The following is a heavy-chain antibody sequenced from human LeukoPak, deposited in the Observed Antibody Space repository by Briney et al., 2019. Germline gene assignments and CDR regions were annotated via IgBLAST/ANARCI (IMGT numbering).Heavy chain of an antibody. J-gene: IGHJ3*02. CDR3: ARVVTTVYTAFDI. V-gene: IGHV3-7*01. CDR2: IKQDGSEK. Sequence: GGSLRLSCAASRFTFSSYWMSWVRQAPGKGLEWVANIKQDGSEKYYVDSVKGRFTISRDNAKNSLYLQMNSLRAEDTAVYYCARVVTTVYTAFDIWGQGTMVTVSS. D-gene: IGHD4-17*01. CDR1: RFTFSSYW.